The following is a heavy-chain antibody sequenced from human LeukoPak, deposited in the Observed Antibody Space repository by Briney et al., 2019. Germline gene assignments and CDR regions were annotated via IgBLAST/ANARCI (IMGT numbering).Heavy chain of an antibody. Sequence: SETLSLTCTVSGGSISSSSYYWGWIRQPPGKGLERIGSIYYSGSTYYNPSLKSRVTISVDTSKNQFSLKLSSVTAADTAVYYCARHEEAVAGHFDYWGQGTLVTVSS. V-gene: IGHV4-39*01. CDR3: ARHEEAVAGHFDY. D-gene: IGHD6-19*01. CDR1: GGSISSSSYY. CDR2: IYYSGST. J-gene: IGHJ4*02.